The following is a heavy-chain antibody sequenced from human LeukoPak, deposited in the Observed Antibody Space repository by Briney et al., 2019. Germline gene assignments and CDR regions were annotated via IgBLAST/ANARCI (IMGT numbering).Heavy chain of an antibody. D-gene: IGHD1-26*01. CDR3: ARASESNPTYYLDY. Sequence: PSETLSLTCAVSGGSISSGGYSWSWIRQPPGKGLEWIGYIYHSGSTYYNPSLKSRVTISVDRSKNQFSLKLSSVTAADTAVYYCARASESNPTYYLDYWGQGTLVTVSS. CDR1: GGSISSGGYS. CDR2: IYHSGST. V-gene: IGHV4-30-2*01. J-gene: IGHJ4*02.